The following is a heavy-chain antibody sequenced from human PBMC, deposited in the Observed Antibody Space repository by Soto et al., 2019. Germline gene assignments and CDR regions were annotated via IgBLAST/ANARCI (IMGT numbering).Heavy chain of an antibody. Sequence: QVQLVQSAAEVKKPGASVKVSCKASGYSFTSYGISWVRQAPGQGPEWMGWISGHNGNTNHPQSLQGRVTMTTDTSRNTAYMELRSLRSDDTAVYYCARVREPHLDHYGLDVWGQGTTVTVS. CDR1: GYSFTSYG. CDR3: ARVREPHLDHYGLDV. CDR2: ISGHNGNT. J-gene: IGHJ6*02. D-gene: IGHD1-1*01. V-gene: IGHV1-18*04.